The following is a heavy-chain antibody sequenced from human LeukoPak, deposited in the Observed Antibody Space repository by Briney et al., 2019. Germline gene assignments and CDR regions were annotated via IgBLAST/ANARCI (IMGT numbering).Heavy chain of an antibody. Sequence: ETLSLTCSVSGYSISSGYYWGWIRQPPGKGLEWVSSISSSSIYIYYADSVKGRVTISRDNAKNSLYLQMNSLTAEDTAVYYCASSVGIQLTDYWGQGTLVTVSS. V-gene: IGHV3-21*01. CDR2: ISSSSIYI. J-gene: IGHJ4*02. CDR1: GYSISSGYY. CDR3: ASSVGIQLTDY. D-gene: IGHD5-18*01.